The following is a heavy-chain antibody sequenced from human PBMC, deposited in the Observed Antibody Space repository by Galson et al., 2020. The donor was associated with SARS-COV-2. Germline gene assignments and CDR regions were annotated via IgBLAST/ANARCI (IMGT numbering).Heavy chain of an antibody. CDR1: GGSISSSSYY. Sequence: SQTLSLTCTVSGGSISSSSYYWGWIRQPPGKGLEWIGSIYYSGSTYYNPSLKSRVTISVDTSKNQFSLKLSSVTAADTAVYYCARDEGYYDSSALRGAFDIWGQGTMVTVSS. D-gene: IGHD3-22*01. CDR2: IYYSGST. J-gene: IGHJ3*02. CDR3: ARDEGYYDSSALRGAFDI. V-gene: IGHV4-39*07.